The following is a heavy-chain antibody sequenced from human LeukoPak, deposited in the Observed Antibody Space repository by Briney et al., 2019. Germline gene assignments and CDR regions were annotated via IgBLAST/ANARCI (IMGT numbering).Heavy chain of an antibody. J-gene: IGHJ6*02. Sequence: GGSLRLSCAASGFTFSSYTMNWVRQAPGKGLEWVSSISSSSSYIYYADSVKGRFTISRDNAKNSLYLQMNSLRAEDTAVYCCARGGELLPYYYYGMDVWGQGTTVTVSS. D-gene: IGHD1-7*01. V-gene: IGHV3-21*01. CDR2: ISSSSSYI. CDR3: ARGGELLPYYYYGMDV. CDR1: GFTFSSYT.